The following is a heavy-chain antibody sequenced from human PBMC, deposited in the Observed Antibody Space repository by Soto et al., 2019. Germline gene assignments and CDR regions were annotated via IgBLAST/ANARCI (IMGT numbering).Heavy chain of an antibody. CDR1: CGSVSSGSYY. Sequence: SETLSLTCTVSCGSVSSGSYYWSWIRQPPGKGLEWIGYIYYSGSTNYNPSLKSRVTISVDTSKNQLSLKLSSVTAADTAVYYCARDGAGIAAAGTYYYYGMDVWGQGTTVTVSS. D-gene: IGHD6-13*01. CDR3: ARDGAGIAAAGTYYYYGMDV. CDR2: IYYSGST. J-gene: IGHJ6*02. V-gene: IGHV4-61*01.